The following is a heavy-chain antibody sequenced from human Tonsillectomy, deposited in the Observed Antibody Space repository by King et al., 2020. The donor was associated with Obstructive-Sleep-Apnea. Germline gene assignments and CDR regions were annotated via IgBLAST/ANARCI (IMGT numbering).Heavy chain of an antibody. CDR2: IRATSYGGTP. CDR3: TRGSPWIQPY. V-gene: IGHV3-49*03. Sequence: VQLVESGGGLVQPGRSLRLSCIGSGFSFGDYAMSWFRQAPGKGLEWVGFIRATSYGGTPEYAASVKGRFTISRDDSKSIAYLQMSNLKTEDTGVYFCTRGSPWIQPYWGQGTLVAVSS. CDR1: GFSFGDYA. D-gene: IGHD5-18*01. J-gene: IGHJ4*02.